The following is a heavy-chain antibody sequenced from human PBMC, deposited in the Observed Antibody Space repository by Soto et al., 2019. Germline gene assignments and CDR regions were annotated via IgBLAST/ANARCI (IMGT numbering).Heavy chain of an antibody. CDR2: IIPIFAAS. Sequence: QVQLVQSGAEVKKPGSSVKVSCKASGGSFSRYSLSWVRQAPGQGLEWMGGIIPIFAASTYAEQFQGRVTIAADESTTTAYMELRSLRSEDTAIYFCATDGDRIASRHLGQGTLVTVSS. V-gene: IGHV1-69*01. J-gene: IGHJ4*02. D-gene: IGHD6-6*01. CDR1: GGSFSRYS. CDR3: ATDGDRIASRH.